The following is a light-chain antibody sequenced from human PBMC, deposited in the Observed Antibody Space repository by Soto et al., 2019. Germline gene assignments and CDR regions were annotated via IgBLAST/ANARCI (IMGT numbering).Light chain of an antibody. V-gene: IGLV2-14*03. CDR3: ASYVSSSSVFV. Sequence: QSVLTQPASVSGSPGQSITISCTGSSSDVGSYDYVSWYQHHPCKAPKLLIYDVTTRPSGISHRFSGSKSGHTASLTISGLQAEDGADYYCASYVSSSSVFVFGPGTKVTVL. J-gene: IGLJ1*01. CDR2: DVT. CDR1: SSDVGSYDY.